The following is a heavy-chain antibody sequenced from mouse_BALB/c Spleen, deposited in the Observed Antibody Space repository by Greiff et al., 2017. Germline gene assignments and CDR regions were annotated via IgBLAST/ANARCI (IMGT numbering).Heavy chain of an antibody. D-gene: IGHD2-1*01. CDR3: ARDRDYGNPYYYAMDY. Sequence: QVQLKESGPGLVAPSQSLSITCTVSGFSLTSYGVHWVRQPPGKGLEWLGVIWAGGSTNYNSALMSRLSISKDNSKSQVFLKMNSLQTDDTAMYYCARDRDYGNPYYYAMDYWGQGTSVTVSS. CDR1: GFSLTSYG. V-gene: IGHV2-9*02. CDR2: IWAGGST. J-gene: IGHJ4*01.